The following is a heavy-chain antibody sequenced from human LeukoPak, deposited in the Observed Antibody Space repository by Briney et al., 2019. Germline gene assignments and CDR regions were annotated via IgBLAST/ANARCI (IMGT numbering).Heavy chain of an antibody. CDR3: ARVRFLEWFGFDY. V-gene: IGHV1-2*02. CDR2: INPNSGGT. Sequence: ASVKVSCKASGYTFTGYYMHWVRQARGQGLEWMGWINPNSGGTNYAQKFQGRVTMTRDTSISTAYVELSSLTSDDTAVYYCARVRFLEWFGFDYWGQGTLVTVSS. D-gene: IGHD3-3*01. J-gene: IGHJ4*02. CDR1: GYTFTGYY.